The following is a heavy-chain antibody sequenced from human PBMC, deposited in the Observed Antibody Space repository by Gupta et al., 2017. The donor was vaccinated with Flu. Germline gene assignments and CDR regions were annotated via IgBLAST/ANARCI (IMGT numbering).Heavy chain of an antibody. V-gene: IGHV3-48*03. J-gene: IGHJ4*02. Sequence: EVQLVESGGGWVQPGGSLRLSCVASGFTLSSYDLSWVRLAPGKGLEWVSFISSRDDTYYTDSVKGRFTISRDNAKNSVYLQMNSLRADDSAFYHCARGHWDSWGQGTLVTVSS. CDR3: ARGHWDS. CDR1: GFTLSSYD. CDR2: ISSRDDT.